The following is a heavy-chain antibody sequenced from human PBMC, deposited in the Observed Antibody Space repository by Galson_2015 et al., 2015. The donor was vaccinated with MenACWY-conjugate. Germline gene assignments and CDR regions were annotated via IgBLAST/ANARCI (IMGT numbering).Heavy chain of an antibody. CDR2: IDWDDDK. J-gene: IGHJ4*02. Sequence: PALVKPTQTLTLTCTFSGFSLSTSGMCVSWIRQPPGKALEWLARIDWDDDKYYSTSLKTRLTISKDTSKNQVVLTMTNMDPVDTATYYCARIQGRMHDYGDYVFDYWGQGTLVTVSS. CDR3: ARIQGRMHDYGDYVFDY. CDR1: GFSLSTSGMC. V-gene: IGHV2-70*11. D-gene: IGHD4-17*01.